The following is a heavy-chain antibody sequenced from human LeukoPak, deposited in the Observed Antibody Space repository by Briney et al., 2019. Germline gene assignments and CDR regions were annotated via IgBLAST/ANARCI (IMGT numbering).Heavy chain of an antibody. CDR2: IWSDGSNR. J-gene: IGHJ4*01. Sequence: GGSLSLSCAASGFIFTHYGMHWVRPAPGKGLEWVAVIWSDGSNRFYAGSVKGRFTISRDNSQNTVFLQMNSLRVEDTAMYYCARDAQRGFDYSNSLEYWGHGTLVTVSS. D-gene: IGHD4-11*01. CDR3: ARDAQRGFDYSNSLEY. V-gene: IGHV3-33*01. CDR1: GFIFTHYG.